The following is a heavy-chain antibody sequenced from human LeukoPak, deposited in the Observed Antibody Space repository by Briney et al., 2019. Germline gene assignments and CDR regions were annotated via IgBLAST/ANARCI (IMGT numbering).Heavy chain of an antibody. Sequence: KASETLSLTCTVSSGSISNYYWTWIRQPPGKGLEWIGYVYYSGTTEYNPSLKSRVNIAVDTSKNQFSLRLSSVTAADTAVYYCARGGGPYSNAPFDYWGQGTLVTVSS. CDR2: VYYSGTT. D-gene: IGHD4-11*01. CDR1: SGSISNYY. CDR3: ARGGGPYSNAPFDY. J-gene: IGHJ4*02. V-gene: IGHV4-59*01.